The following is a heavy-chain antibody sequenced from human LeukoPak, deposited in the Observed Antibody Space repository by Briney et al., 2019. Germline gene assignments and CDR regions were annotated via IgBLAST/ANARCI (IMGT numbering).Heavy chain of an antibody. CDR1: GLTVNDHT. D-gene: IGHD6-13*01. J-gene: IGHJ4*02. Sequence: GGSLRLSCAASGLTVNDHTMNWVRQAPGKGLQWVSSISTHGSYIYYADSVKGRFTISRDNARNSLYLQMNSLRADDTSVYFCARAGIAAAEFDFWGQGTLVTVSS. CDR2: ISTHGSYI. CDR3: ARAGIAAAEFDF. V-gene: IGHV3-21*01.